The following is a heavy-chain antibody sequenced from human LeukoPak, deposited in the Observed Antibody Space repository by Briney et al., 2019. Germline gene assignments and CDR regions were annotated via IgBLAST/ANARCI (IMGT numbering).Heavy chain of an antibody. CDR3: ARDSHCSSTSCYAEAFDI. V-gene: IGHV1-69*13. D-gene: IGHD2-2*01. CDR2: IIPIFGTA. CDR1: GGAFSSYA. Sequence: ASVKVSCKASGGAFSSYAISWVRQAPGQGLEWMRGIIPIFGTANYAQKFQGRVTITADESTSTAYMELSSLRSEDTAVYYCARDSHCSSTSCYAEAFDIWGQGTMVTVSS. J-gene: IGHJ3*02.